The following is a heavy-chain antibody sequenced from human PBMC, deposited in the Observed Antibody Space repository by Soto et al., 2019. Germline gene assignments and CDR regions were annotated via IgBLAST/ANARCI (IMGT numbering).Heavy chain of an antibody. CDR2: IGGTGGSP. D-gene: IGHD6-13*01. Sequence: PVGSLRLSCAASGFTFSNYAMYWVRQAPGKGLEWASHIGGTGGSPKYTDAVKRRFPISRANSKNTLYLQMNRLRVEDKAVYYCAKDAVPYSKRHDGFDIWGQGTMVTVSS. J-gene: IGHJ3*02. CDR3: AKDAVPYSKRHDGFDI. CDR1: GFTFSNYA. V-gene: IGHV3-23*01.